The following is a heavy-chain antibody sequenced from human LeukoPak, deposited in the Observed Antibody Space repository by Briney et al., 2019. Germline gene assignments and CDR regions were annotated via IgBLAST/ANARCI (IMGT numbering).Heavy chain of an antibody. Sequence: GSLRLSCAASGFIFSSYAMHWVRQAPGKGLEYVSAISSDGGSTYYANSVKGRFTISRDNSKNTLYLQMGSLRAEDMAVYYCARRGWSSGWFIVDYWGQGTLVTVSS. CDR2: ISSDGGST. J-gene: IGHJ4*02. V-gene: IGHV3-64*01. CDR3: ARRGWSSGWFIVDY. D-gene: IGHD6-19*01. CDR1: GFIFSSYA.